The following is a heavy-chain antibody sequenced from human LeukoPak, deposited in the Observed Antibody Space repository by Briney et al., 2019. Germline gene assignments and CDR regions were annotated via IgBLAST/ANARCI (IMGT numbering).Heavy chain of an antibody. Sequence: PGGSLRLSCAASGFTFSSYGMHWVRQAPGKGLEWVAVISYDGSNKYYADSVKGRFTISRDNAKRSLALQMHSLRAEDTAVYYCARDRVTTGNYYYYYYMDVWGKGTTVTVSS. CDR1: GFTFSSYG. V-gene: IGHV3-30*03. J-gene: IGHJ6*03. CDR2: ISYDGSNK. CDR3: ARDRVTTGNYYYYYYMDV. D-gene: IGHD4-11*01.